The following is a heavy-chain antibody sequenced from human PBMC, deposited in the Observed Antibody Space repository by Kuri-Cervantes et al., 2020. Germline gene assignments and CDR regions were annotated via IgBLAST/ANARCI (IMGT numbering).Heavy chain of an antibody. J-gene: IGHJ1*01. CDR1: GGSISSSSYY. CDR2: SYYSGST. D-gene: IGHD2-15*01. V-gene: IGHV4-39*07. Sequence: ESLKISCTVSGGSISSSSYYWGWIRQPPGKGLEWIGSSYYSGSTYYNPSLKSRVTMSVDTSKNQFSLKLSSVTAADTAVYYCARDVLGYCSGGSCYGTEYFQHWGQGTLVTVSS. CDR3: ARDVLGYCSGGSCYGTEYFQH.